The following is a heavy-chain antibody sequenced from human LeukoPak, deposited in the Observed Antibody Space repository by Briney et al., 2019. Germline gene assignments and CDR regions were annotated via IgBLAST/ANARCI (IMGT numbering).Heavy chain of an antibody. CDR2: ISWNSGSI. CDR1: GFTFDDYA. CDR3: AKGGAAAGRNYYGMDV. V-gene: IGHV3-9*01. D-gene: IGHD6-13*01. J-gene: IGHJ6*02. Sequence: PGGSLRLSCAASGFTFDDYAMHWVRHAPGKGLEWVSGISWNSGSIGYADSVKGRFTISRDNAKNSLYLQMNSLRAEDTALYYCAKGGAAAGRNYYGMDVWGQGTTVTVSS.